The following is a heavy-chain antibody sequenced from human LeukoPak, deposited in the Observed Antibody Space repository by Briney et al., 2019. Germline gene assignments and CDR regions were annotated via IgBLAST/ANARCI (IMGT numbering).Heavy chain of an antibody. Sequence: GGSLRLSCAASGFTFSSYSMNWVRQAPGKGLEWVSSISSSSSYIYYADSVKGRFTISRDNAKNSLYLQMNSLRAEDTAVYYCAXXRTAXTYYDXLTXYRDYWGQGTLVTVSS. CDR1: GFTFSSYS. J-gene: IGHJ4*02. CDR3: AXXRTAXTYYDXLTXYRDY. CDR2: ISSSSSYI. D-gene: IGHD3-9*01. V-gene: IGHV3-21*01.